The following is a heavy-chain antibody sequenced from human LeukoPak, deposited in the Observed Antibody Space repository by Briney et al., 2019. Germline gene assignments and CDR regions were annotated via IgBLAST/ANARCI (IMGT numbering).Heavy chain of an antibody. CDR2: MNPNSGNT. Sequence: ASVKVSCKASGYTFTSYDINWVRQATGRGLEWMGWMNPNSGNTGYAQKFQGRVTMTRNTSISTAYMELSSLRSEDTAVYYCARGIVVVVAADNWFDPWGQGTLVTVSS. J-gene: IGHJ5*02. D-gene: IGHD2-15*01. V-gene: IGHV1-8*01. CDR3: ARGIVVVVAADNWFDP. CDR1: GYTFTSYD.